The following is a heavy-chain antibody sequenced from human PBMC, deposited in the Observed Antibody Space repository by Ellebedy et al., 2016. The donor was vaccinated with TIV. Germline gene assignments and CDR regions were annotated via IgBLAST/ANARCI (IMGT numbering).Heavy chain of an antibody. CDR1: GFTFSSYG. J-gene: IGHJ4*02. Sequence: GGSLRLSXAASGFTFSSYGMHWVRQAPGKGLEWVSVIYSGGSTYYTDSVKGRFTISRDNSKNTLYLQMNSLRAEDTAVYYCARSGTYSSGWSRYGLGYWGQGTLVTVSS. V-gene: IGHV3-NL1*01. CDR3: ARSGTYSSGWSRYGLGY. CDR2: IYSGGST. D-gene: IGHD6-19*01.